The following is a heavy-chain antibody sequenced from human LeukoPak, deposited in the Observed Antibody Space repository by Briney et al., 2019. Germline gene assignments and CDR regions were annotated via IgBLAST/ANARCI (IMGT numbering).Heavy chain of an antibody. J-gene: IGHJ4*02. CDR1: GGSFSGYY. V-gene: IGHV4-34*01. D-gene: IGHD2-2*01. CDR3: ARGAQYQLPLDY. CDR2: INHSGST. Sequence: NASETLSLPCAVYGGSFSGYYWSWIRPPPGKGLEWIGEINHSGSTNYNPSLKSRVTISVDTSKNQFSLTLSSVTAADTAVYYCARGAQYQLPLDYWGRGTLVTVSS.